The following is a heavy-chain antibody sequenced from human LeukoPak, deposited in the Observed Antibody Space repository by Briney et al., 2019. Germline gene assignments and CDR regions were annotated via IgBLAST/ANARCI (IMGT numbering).Heavy chain of an antibody. V-gene: IGHV4-4*07. CDR1: GGSISSYY. Sequence: PSETLSLTCTVSGGSISSYYWSWIRQPAGKGLEWIGRIYTSGSTNYNPSLKSRVTMSVDTSKNQFSLKLSSVTAADTSVYYCARDLNYYDSSGYYYSLDYWGQGTLVTVSS. CDR2: IYTSGST. J-gene: IGHJ4*02. D-gene: IGHD3-22*01. CDR3: ARDLNYYDSSGYYYSLDY.